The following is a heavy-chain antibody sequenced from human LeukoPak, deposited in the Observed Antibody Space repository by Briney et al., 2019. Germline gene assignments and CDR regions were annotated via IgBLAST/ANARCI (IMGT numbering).Heavy chain of an antibody. D-gene: IGHD3-3*01. J-gene: IGHJ6*03. CDR2: ISGSSSYI. Sequence: GGSLRLSCAASGFTFSSYSMNWVRQAPGKGLEWVSSISGSSSYIYYADSVKGRFTISRDNAKNSLYLQMNSLRAEDTAVYYCARESRLRFLEWLPSANFYMDVWGKGTTVTVSS. CDR1: GFTFSSYS. V-gene: IGHV3-21*01. CDR3: ARESRLRFLEWLPSANFYMDV.